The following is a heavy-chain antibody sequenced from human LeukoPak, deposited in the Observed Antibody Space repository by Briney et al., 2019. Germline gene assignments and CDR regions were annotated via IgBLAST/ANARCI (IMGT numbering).Heavy chain of an antibody. J-gene: IGHJ6*03. Sequence: GGALRLSCAASGFTFSDYYMSWIRQAPGKGGEGVSYISSSGSTIYYADSVKGRFTISRDNAKNSLYLQMNSLRAEHTAVYYCAREGGYYYYYMDVWGKGTTVTVSS. D-gene: IGHD3-16*01. CDR1: GFTFSDYY. V-gene: IGHV3-11*01. CDR2: ISSSGSTI. CDR3: AREGGYYYYYMDV.